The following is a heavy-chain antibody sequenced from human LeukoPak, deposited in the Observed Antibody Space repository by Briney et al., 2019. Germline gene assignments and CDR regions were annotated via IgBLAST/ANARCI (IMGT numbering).Heavy chain of an antibody. J-gene: IGHJ1*01. CDR2: ISGSGGGT. CDR1: GFTFSSYA. V-gene: IGHV3-23*01. Sequence: GGSLRLSCAASGFTFSSYAMSWVRQAPGKGLEWVSTISGSGGGTYYADSVKGRFTISRDNSKNTLFLQMNSLRAEDTVVYYCAKSLSLAGAEYFHHWGQGTLVTVSS. CDR3: AKSLSLAGAEYFHH. D-gene: IGHD6-19*01.